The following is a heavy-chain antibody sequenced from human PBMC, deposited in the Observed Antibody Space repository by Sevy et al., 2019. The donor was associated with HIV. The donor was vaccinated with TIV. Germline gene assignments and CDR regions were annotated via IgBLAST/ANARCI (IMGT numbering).Heavy chain of an antibody. V-gene: IGHV1-69*13. J-gene: IGHJ4*02. Sequence: ASVKVSCKASKGSFSNYGVSWVRQAPGQGLEWMGRINPIYGTVNYAQNFHGRVTITADETTNIVYMEVRSLRSEDAAVYYCAREYSYGSPTLQFDNWGQGTLVTVSS. CDR3: AREYSYGSPTLQFDN. CDR2: INPIYGTV. D-gene: IGHD5-18*01. CDR1: KGSFSNYG.